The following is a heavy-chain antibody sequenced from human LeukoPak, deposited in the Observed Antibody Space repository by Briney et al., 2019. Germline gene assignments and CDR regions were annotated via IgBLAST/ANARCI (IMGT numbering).Heavy chain of an antibody. Sequence: ASVKVSCKASGGTFSSYAISWVRQAPGQGLEWMGGIIPIFGTANYAQKFQGRVTITTDGSTSTAYMELSSLRSEDTAVYYCARDRYSSSWYGGFDYWGQGTLVTVSS. CDR2: IIPIFGTA. J-gene: IGHJ4*02. CDR1: GGTFSSYA. D-gene: IGHD6-13*01. V-gene: IGHV1-69*05. CDR3: ARDRYSSSWYGGFDY.